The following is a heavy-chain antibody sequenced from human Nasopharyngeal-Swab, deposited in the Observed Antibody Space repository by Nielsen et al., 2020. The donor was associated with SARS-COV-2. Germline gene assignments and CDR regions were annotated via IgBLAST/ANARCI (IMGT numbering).Heavy chain of an antibody. CDR2: TRNKANSYTT. CDR3: ATTIGAAAQYYYYYYYMDV. V-gene: IGHV3-72*01. CDR1: GFTFSDHY. Sequence: GESLKISCAASGFTFSDHYMDWVRQAPGKGLEWGGRTRNKANSYTTEYAASVKGRFTISRDDSKNSLYLQMNSLKTEDTAVYYCATTIGAAAQYYYYYYYMDVWGKGTTVTVSS. J-gene: IGHJ6*03. D-gene: IGHD6-13*01.